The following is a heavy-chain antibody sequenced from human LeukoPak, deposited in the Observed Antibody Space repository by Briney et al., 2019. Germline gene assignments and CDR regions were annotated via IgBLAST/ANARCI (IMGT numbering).Heavy chain of an antibody. CDR1: GFAFSSYG. Sequence: AGGSLRLSCAASGFAFSSYGMHWIRQAPGKGPEWVTFIRFDGSKKYYADSVKGRFTISRDSSNNTLHLQMNSLRPEDTAVYYCVKDPPTGDGHHNDAFDIWGQGTMVTVSP. J-gene: IGHJ3*02. CDR2: IRFDGSKK. CDR3: VKDPPTGDGHHNDAFDI. V-gene: IGHV3-30*02. D-gene: IGHD7-27*01.